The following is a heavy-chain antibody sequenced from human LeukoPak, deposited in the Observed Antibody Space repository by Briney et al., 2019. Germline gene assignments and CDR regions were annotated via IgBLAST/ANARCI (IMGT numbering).Heavy chain of an antibody. V-gene: IGHV3-74*01. CDR3: VRDGVGTIPYDL. CDR1: GFTFSNYW. J-gene: IGHJ4*01. CDR2: INPGDGSTT. Sequence: PGGPLRLSCAASGFTFSNYWMNWVRQAPGKGLVWVSHINPGDGSTTGYADSVKGRFTVSRDNAKNTLYLQMSSLKDEGTAVYYCVRDGVGTIPYDLWGQGTLVTVSS. D-gene: IGHD3-3*01.